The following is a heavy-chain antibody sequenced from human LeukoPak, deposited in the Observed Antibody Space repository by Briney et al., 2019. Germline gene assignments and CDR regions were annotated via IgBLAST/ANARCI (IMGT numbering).Heavy chain of an antibody. CDR2: IYYSGST. CDR3: ASVGREAAADY. J-gene: IGHJ4*02. V-gene: IGHV4-39*01. Sequence: SETLSLTCTVSGGSISSSSYYWGWLRQPPGKGLEWIGSIYYSGSTYYNPSLKSRVTISVDTSKNQFSLKLSSVTAADTAVYYCASVGREAAADYWGQGTLVTVSS. D-gene: IGHD6-13*01. CDR1: GGSISSSSYY.